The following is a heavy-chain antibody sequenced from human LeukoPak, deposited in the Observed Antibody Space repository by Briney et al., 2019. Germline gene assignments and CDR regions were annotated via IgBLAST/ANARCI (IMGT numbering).Heavy chain of an antibody. CDR2: IYYSGST. D-gene: IGHD1-1*01. CDR1: GGSISSSSYY. Sequence: PSETLSLTCTVSGGSISSSSYYWGWIRQPPGKGLEWIGSIYYSGSTYYNPSLKSRVTISVDTSKNQFSLKLSSVTAADTAVYYCARGPRGNWNPPYYYYYYYMDVWGKGTTVTVSS. V-gene: IGHV4-39*01. J-gene: IGHJ6*03. CDR3: ARGPRGNWNPPYYYYYYYMDV.